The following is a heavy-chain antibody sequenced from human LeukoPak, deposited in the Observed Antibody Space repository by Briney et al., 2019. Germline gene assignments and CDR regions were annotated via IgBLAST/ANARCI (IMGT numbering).Heavy chain of an antibody. D-gene: IGHD6-19*01. Sequence: SETLSLTCAVYGGSFSGYYWSWIRQPPGKGLEWIGEINHSGSTNYNPSLKSRVTISVDTSKNQFSLKLSSVTAADTAVYYCARGLWSSGWNYFDYWGQGTLVTVSS. CDR2: INHSGST. CDR1: GGSFSGYY. V-gene: IGHV4-34*01. J-gene: IGHJ4*02. CDR3: ARGLWSSGWNYFDY.